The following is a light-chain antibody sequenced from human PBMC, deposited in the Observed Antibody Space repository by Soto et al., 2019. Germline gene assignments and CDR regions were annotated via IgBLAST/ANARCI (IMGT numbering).Light chain of an antibody. CDR1: TSDVGSYSL. V-gene: IGLV2-14*02. J-gene: IGLJ3*02. CDR2: EVR. CDR3: SAYTARSTLV. Sequence: QSVLTQPASVSGSPGQSITISCTGTTSDVGSYSLVSWYQQHPGKAPKLMIYEVRNRPSGISSRFSGSRSGNTASLTISGLQPEDEGDYYCSAYTARSTLVFGGGTKVTVL.